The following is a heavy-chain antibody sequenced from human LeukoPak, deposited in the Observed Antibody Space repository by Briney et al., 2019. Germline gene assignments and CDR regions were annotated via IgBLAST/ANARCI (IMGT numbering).Heavy chain of an antibody. D-gene: IGHD3-10*01. CDR3: ARVEHYYGSGKYGFDY. V-gene: IGHV4-59*12. Sequence: SETLSLTCTVSGGSISSYYWSWIRQPPGKGLEWIGYIYYSGSTNYNPSLKSRVTISVDTSKNQFSLKLSSVTAADTAVYYCARVEHYYGSGKYGFDYWGQGTLVTVSS. J-gene: IGHJ4*02. CDR1: GGSISSYY. CDR2: IYYSGST.